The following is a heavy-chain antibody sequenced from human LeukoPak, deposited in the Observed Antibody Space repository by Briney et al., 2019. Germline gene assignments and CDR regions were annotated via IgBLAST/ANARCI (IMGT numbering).Heavy chain of an antibody. CDR1: GFTFSSYS. J-gene: IGHJ4*02. Sequence: GGSLRLSCAASGFTFSSYSMNWVRQAPGKGLEWVSSVSSSSSYIYYADSVKGRFTISRDNAKNSLYLQMNSLRAEDTAVYYCARDMVSGYYQAFDYWGQGTLVTVSS. CDR3: ARDMVSGYYQAFDY. D-gene: IGHD3-22*01. CDR2: VSSSSSYI. V-gene: IGHV3-21*01.